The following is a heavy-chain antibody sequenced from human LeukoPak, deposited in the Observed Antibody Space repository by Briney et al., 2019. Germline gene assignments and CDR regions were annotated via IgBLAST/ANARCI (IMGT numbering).Heavy chain of an antibody. CDR1: GFTFSGYA. J-gene: IGHJ1*01. Sequence: PGGSLRLSCAASGFTFSGYAMSWVRQGPGKGLEWVSNIRASGGSTNYADSVKGRFTISRDNSKNTLYLQMNSLRAEDTAVYYCAKNRGDYDPEYFQHWGQGTLVTVSS. CDR3: AKNRGDYDPEYFQH. CDR2: IRASGGST. V-gene: IGHV3-23*01. D-gene: IGHD4-17*01.